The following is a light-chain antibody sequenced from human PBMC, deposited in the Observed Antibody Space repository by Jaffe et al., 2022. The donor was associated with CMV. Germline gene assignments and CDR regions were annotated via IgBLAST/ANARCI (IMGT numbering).Light chain of an antibody. CDR1: SSDVGTYDY. CDR3: SSYTSSATYV. V-gene: IGLV2-14*03. Sequence: QSALTQPASVSGSPGQSITISCTGTSSDVGTYDYVSWYQQHPGKAPKVIIYDVNNRPSGVSSRFSGSKSGNRASLTISGLRAEDEADYFCSSYTSSATYVFGTGTTVTVL. J-gene: IGLJ1*01. CDR2: DVN.